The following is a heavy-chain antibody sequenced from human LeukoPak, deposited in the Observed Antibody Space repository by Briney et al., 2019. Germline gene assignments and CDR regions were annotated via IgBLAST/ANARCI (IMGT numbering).Heavy chain of an antibody. CDR3: AKDNTGSLDS. Sequence: GGSLRLSCAASGFTFDDYTMHWVRQAPGKSLEWVSLISWDGGSTYYADSVRGRFTISRDNSKDALYLQMNSLRPEDTALYYCAKDNTGSLDSWGQGTLVTVSS. CDR1: GFTFDDYT. CDR2: ISWDGGST. V-gene: IGHV3-43*01. D-gene: IGHD1-14*01. J-gene: IGHJ4*02.